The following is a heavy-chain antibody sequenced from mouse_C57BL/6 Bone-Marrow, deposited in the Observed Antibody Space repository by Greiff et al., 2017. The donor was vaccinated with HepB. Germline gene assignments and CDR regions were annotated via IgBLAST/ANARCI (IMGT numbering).Heavy chain of an antibody. CDR1: GYTFTSYW. V-gene: IGHV1-69*01. CDR2: IDPSDSYT. J-gene: IGHJ3*01. D-gene: IGHD2-1*01. Sequence: QVQLQQPGAELVMPGASVKLSCKASGYTFTSYWMHWVKQRPGQGLEWIGEIDPSDSYTNYYQKFKGKSTLTVDKSSSTAYMQLSSLTSEDSAVYYCARQWRGKIWFAYWGQGTLVTVSA. CDR3: ARQWRGKIWFAY.